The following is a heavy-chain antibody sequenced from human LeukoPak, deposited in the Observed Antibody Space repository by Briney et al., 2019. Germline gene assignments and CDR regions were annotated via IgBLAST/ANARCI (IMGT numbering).Heavy chain of an antibody. Sequence: SETLSLTCAVYGGSFSGYYWSWIRQPPGKGLEWIGEINHSGSTNYNPSLKSRLTISIDTSKNQFSLKLSSVTAADTAIYYCARVVSNGDRAAFDIWGQGTMVTVSS. V-gene: IGHV4-34*01. CDR1: GGSFSGYY. CDR2: INHSGST. CDR3: ARVVSNGDRAAFDI. J-gene: IGHJ3*02. D-gene: IGHD2-8*01.